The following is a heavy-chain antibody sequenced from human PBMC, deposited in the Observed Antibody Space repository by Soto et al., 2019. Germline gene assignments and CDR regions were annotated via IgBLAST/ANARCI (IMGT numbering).Heavy chain of an antibody. V-gene: IGHV2-5*02. CDR3: AHKGGRGAAMDV. CDR2: IYWDEHK. D-gene: IGHD2-15*01. CDR1: GFSLSTSGVG. J-gene: IGHJ6*02. Sequence: QITLKESGPTLVKPTQTLTLTCTFSGFSLSTSGVGVSWIRQPPGKALEWLALIYWDEHKRYSPFLESRLTITKYTSTNALVLTMTNMDPVDTGTYYCAHKGGRGAAMDVWGQGTTVTVSS.